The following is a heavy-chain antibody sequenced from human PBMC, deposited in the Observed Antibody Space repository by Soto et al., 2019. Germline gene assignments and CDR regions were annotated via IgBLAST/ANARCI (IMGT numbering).Heavy chain of an antibody. V-gene: IGHV4-4*07. CDR1: GGSMSSYY. Sequence: SETLSLTCTVSGGSMSSYYWTWIRQPAGKGLEWIGRVYSSGGTHYNPSLKSRVTISLDTSKNQFSLKLLSVTDADTAVYYCARGQRFSDWFDPWGQGTLVTVSS. CDR3: ARGQRFSDWFDP. CDR2: VYSSGGT. J-gene: IGHJ5*02. D-gene: IGHD3-3*01.